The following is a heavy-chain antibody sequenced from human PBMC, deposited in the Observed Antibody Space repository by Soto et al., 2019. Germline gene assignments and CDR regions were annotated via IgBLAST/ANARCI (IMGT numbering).Heavy chain of an antibody. Sequence: ASVKVSCKASGYTLTSYAMHWVRQAPGQRLEWMGWINAGNGNTKYSQKFQGRVTITRDTSASTAYMELSSLRSEDTAVYYCAKGSTVVVVAATGNWFDPWGQGTLVTVSS. J-gene: IGHJ5*02. CDR3: AKGSTVVVVAATGNWFDP. CDR2: INAGNGNT. V-gene: IGHV1-3*01. D-gene: IGHD2-15*01. CDR1: GYTLTSYA.